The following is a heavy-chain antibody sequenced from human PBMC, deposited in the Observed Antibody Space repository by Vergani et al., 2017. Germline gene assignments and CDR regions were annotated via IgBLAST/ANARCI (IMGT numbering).Heavy chain of an antibody. CDR3: AKDHYDFWSGYPNLSPFDL. CDR1: GFTFSHYS. Sequence: EVQMVESGGGLVKPGGSLRLSCVASGFTFSHYSMNWVRQAPGKGLEWVSSIGGSTNNIFYADSVKGRFTISRDNAKNSLYLQMNGLRVEDTGMYYCAKDHYDFWSGYPNLSPFDLWGRGTLVTVSS. J-gene: IGHJ2*01. CDR2: IGGSTNNI. D-gene: IGHD3-3*01. V-gene: IGHV3-21*04.